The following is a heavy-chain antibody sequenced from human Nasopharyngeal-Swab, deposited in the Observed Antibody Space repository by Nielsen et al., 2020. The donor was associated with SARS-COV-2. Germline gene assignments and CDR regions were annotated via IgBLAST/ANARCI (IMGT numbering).Heavy chain of an antibody. V-gene: IGHV3-73*01. Sequence: GESLKISCAASGFTFSGSAMHWVRQASGKGLEWVGRIRSKANSYATAYAASVKGRFTIPRDDSKNTAYLQMNSLKTEDTAVYYCTRLDVAAAGTPDHYWGQGTLVTVSS. D-gene: IGHD6-13*01. CDR3: TRLDVAAAGTPDHY. CDR1: GFTFSGSA. J-gene: IGHJ4*02. CDR2: IRSKANSYAT.